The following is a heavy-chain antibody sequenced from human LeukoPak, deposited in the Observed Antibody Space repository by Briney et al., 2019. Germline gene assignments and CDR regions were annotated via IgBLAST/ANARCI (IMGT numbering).Heavy chain of an antibody. CDR1: GFTFSTYS. J-gene: IGHJ5*01. D-gene: IGHD2-15*01. V-gene: IGHV3-48*01. CDR2: ISTGSAVI. Sequence: PGGSLRLSCAASGFTFSTYSMSWVRQAPGKGLGWVSYISTGSAVIYYADSVKGRFTISRDDARNSVSLQMNSLRADDTAVYYCARDVGYCSGGSCYRWFASWGQGTLVTVSS. CDR3: ARDVGYCSGGSCYRWFAS.